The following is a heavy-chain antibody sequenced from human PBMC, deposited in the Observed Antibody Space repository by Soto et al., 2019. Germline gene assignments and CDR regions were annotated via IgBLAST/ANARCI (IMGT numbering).Heavy chain of an antibody. CDR3: AKDNSLGYYGSGSDPDY. CDR1: GFTFDDYA. J-gene: IGHJ4*02. V-gene: IGHV3-9*01. D-gene: IGHD3-10*01. Sequence: GGSLRLSCAASGFTFDDYAMHWVRQAPGKGLEWVSGISRNSGSIGYADSVKGRFTISRDNAKNSLYLQMNSLRAEDTALYYCAKDNSLGYYGSGSDPDYWGQGTL. CDR2: ISRNSGSI.